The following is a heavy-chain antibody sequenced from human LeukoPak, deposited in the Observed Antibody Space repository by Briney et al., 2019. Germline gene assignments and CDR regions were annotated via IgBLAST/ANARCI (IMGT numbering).Heavy chain of an antibody. Sequence: ASVNVSCRASGYTFTGYYMHWVRQAPGQGLEWMGWINPNSGGTNYAQKFQGRVTMTRDTSISTAYMELSRLRSDDTAVYYCARETRTPYIAAAGTSSRWFGPWGQGTLVTVSS. D-gene: IGHD6-13*01. CDR2: INPNSGGT. CDR1: GYTFTGYY. J-gene: IGHJ5*02. V-gene: IGHV1-2*02. CDR3: ARETRTPYIAAAGTSSRWFGP.